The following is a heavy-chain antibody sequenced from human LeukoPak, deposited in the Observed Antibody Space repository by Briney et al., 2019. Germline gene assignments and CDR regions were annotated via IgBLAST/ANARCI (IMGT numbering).Heavy chain of an antibody. Sequence: SETLSLTCTVSGGSISSSSYYWGWIRQPPGKGLEWIGSIYYSGSTYYNPYLKSRVTISVDTSKNQFSLKLVSVTAADTAVYYGARQGPGGYYGSGSTRNWFDPWGQGTLVAVSS. CDR3: ARQGPGGYYGSGSTRNWFDP. D-gene: IGHD3-10*01. CDR2: IYYSGST. CDR1: GGSISSSSYY. J-gene: IGHJ5*02. V-gene: IGHV4-39*01.